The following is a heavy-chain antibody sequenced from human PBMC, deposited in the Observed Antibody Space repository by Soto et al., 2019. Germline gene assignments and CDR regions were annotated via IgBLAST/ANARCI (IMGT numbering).Heavy chain of an antibody. V-gene: IGHV3-11*05. CDR2: ISSSSSYT. CDR3: ARDHHRYSGYDYVDY. J-gene: IGHJ4*02. CDR1: GFTFSDYY. Sequence: QVPLVESGGGLVKPGGSLRLSCVASGFTFSDYYMSWIRQAPGKGLEWVSYISSSSSYTNYADSVKGRFTISRDNAKNSLSLQMNSLRAEDTAVYYCARDHHRYSGYDYVDYWGQGTLVTVSS. D-gene: IGHD5-12*01.